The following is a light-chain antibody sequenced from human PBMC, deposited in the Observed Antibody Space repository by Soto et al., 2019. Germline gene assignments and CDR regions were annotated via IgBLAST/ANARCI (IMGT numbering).Light chain of an antibody. CDR2: DAS. CDR1: QSISSW. V-gene: IGKV1-5*01. CDR3: QQYNSYPLA. Sequence: DIQMTQSPSTLSASVGDRVTITCRASQSISSWLAWYQQKPGKAPKLLIYDASSLESGVPSRFSGSGSRTEFTLTISSLQPDDFATYYCQQYNSYPLAFGQGTKVEIK. J-gene: IGKJ1*01.